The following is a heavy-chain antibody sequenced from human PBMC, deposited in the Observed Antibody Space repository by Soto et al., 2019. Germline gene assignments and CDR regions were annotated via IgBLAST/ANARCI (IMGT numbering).Heavy chain of an antibody. CDR2: IYYSGST. Sequence: TSETLCLTCPVSEGSISTSGYYWGWLRQPPGKGLEWIGSIYYSGSTYYNPSLKSRVTISVDTSKNQFSLKLSSVTAADTAVYYCARLTLESVVALDYWGQGTLVTVSS. CDR1: EGSISTSGYY. V-gene: IGHV4-39*01. CDR3: ARLTLESVVALDY. D-gene: IGHD2-15*01. J-gene: IGHJ4*02.